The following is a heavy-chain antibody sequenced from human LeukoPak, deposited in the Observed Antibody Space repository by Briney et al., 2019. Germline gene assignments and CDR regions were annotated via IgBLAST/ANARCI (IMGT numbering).Heavy chain of an antibody. Sequence: SETLSLTCTVSGGSISSYYWSWIRQPPGKGLEWIGYIYCRGSTNYNPSLKSRVTISVDTSKNQFSLKLSSVTAADTAVYYCAREDYDSSGYYDYWGQGTLVTVSS. D-gene: IGHD3-22*01. CDR2: IYCRGST. J-gene: IGHJ4*02. CDR1: GGSISSYY. CDR3: AREDYDSSGYYDY. V-gene: IGHV4-59*01.